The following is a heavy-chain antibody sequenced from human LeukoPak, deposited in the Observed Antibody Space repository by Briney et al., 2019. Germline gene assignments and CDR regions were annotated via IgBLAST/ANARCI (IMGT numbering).Heavy chain of an antibody. D-gene: IGHD1-26*01. CDR1: GFTFGSYG. CDR3: ARGSFGAGVGATVDDACDI. CDR2: ISYDGTDK. J-gene: IGHJ3*02. V-gene: IGHV3-30*19. Sequence: PGGSLRLSCAASGFTFGSYGMHWVRQAPGKGLEWVAVISYDGTDKYYADSVKGRFTISRDNSKNTLYVQMNSLRAEDTAVYYCARGSFGAGVGATVDDACDIWGQGTMVTVSS.